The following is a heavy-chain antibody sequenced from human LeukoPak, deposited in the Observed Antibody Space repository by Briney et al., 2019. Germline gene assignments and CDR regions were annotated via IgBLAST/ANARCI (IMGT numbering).Heavy chain of an antibody. CDR2: IYYSGST. V-gene: IGHV4-31*11. Sequence: PSETLSLTCAVYGGSFSGYYWSWIRQHPGKGLEWIGYIYYSGSTYYNPSLKSRVTISVDTSKNQFSLKLSSVTAADTAVYYCARVGGGSGSYYNYYYYYMDVWGKGTTVTVSS. J-gene: IGHJ6*03. CDR1: GGSFSGYY. D-gene: IGHD3-10*01. CDR3: ARVGGGSGSYYNYYYYYMDV.